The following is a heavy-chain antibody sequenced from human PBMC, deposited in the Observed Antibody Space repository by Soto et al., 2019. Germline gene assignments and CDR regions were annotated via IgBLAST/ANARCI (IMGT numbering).Heavy chain of an antibody. D-gene: IGHD2-2*01. CDR3: AKSPAGYYYYYGMDV. CDR1: GFTFSSYA. V-gene: IGHV3-23*01. CDR2: ISGSGGST. J-gene: IGHJ6*02. Sequence: GGSLRLSCAASGFTFSSYAISWVRQAPGKGLEWVSAISGSGGSTYYADSVKGRFTISRDNSKNTLYLQMNSLRAEDTAVYYCAKSPAGYYYYYGMDVWGQGTTVTVSS.